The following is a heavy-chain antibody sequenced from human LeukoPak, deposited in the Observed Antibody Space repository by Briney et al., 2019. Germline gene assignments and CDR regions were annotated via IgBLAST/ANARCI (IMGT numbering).Heavy chain of an antibody. V-gene: IGHV1-2*02. CDR2: INPNSGGT. J-gene: IGHJ5*02. CDR3: ARAGDPNKNWFDP. D-gene: IGHD1-14*01. Sequence: ASVKVSCKASGYTFTGYYMHWVRQAPGQGLEWMGWINPNSGGTNYAQKFQGRVTMTRDTSTSTVYMELSSLRSEDTAVYYCARAGDPNKNWFDPWGQGTLVTVSS. CDR1: GYTFTGYY.